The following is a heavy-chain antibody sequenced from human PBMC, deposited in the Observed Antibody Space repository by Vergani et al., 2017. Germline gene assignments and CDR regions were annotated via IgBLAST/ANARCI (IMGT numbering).Heavy chain of an antibody. V-gene: IGHV3-30*02. Sequence: QVHLVESGGGVVQSGGSLRLSCVASGFTFSDFGMHWVRQTPGEGLECVAFIRSDENHQYYGDSVKGRFTISRDNSKNTVYLQMTGLRVEDTAVYYCVKDDPSLDHWRQGTLVTVSS. CDR1: GFTFSDFG. CDR2: IRSDENHQ. CDR3: VKDDPSLDH. J-gene: IGHJ4*02.